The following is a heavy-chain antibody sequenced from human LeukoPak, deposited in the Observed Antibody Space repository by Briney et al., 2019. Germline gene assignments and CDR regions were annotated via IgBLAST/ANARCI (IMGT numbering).Heavy chain of an antibody. CDR2: LDSSGST. CDR1: VGSISSRSDY. D-gene: IGHD4-23*01. CDR3: SRSHDYGGLYFYYYMDV. Sequence: SETLSLTCTGSVGSISSRSDYWGGIRQTPGKGLEWIGNLDSSGSTYYNPSLKSRVPISVGTSKNQFSLNLRSVTAADTAIYFCSRSHDYGGLYFYYYMDVWGKGTTVTVSS. J-gene: IGHJ6*03. V-gene: IGHV4-39*01.